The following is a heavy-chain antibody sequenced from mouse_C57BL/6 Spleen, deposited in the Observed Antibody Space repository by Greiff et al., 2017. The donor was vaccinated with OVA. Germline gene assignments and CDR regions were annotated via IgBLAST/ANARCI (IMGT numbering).Heavy chain of an antibody. J-gene: IGHJ4*01. CDR1: GYAFSSSW. V-gene: IGHV1-82*01. CDR2: IYPGDGDT. CDR3: ARDYGPYAMDY. D-gene: IGHD1-1*01. Sequence: VQRVESGPELVKPGASVKISCKASGYAFSSSWMNWVKQRPGKGLEWIGRIYPGDGDTNYNGKFKGKATLTADKSSSTAYMQLSSLTSEDSAVYFCARDYGPYAMDYWGQGTSVTVSS.